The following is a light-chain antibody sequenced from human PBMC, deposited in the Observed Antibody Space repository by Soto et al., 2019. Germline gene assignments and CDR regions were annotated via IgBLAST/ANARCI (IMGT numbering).Light chain of an antibody. J-gene: IGKJ1*01. CDR2: GAS. CDR3: QQYGSSLTWT. Sequence: ELVLTQSPGTLSLSKGERATLSCRASQSVSSSYLAWYQQKPGQAPRLLIYGASSRATGIPDRFSGSGSGTDFTLTISRLEPEDFAVYYCQQYGSSLTWTFGQGTKVDIK. CDR1: QSVSSSY. V-gene: IGKV3-20*01.